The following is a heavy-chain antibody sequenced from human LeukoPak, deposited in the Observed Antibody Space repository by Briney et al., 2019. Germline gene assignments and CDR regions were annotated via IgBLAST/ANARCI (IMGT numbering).Heavy chain of an antibody. J-gene: IGHJ4*02. Sequence: ASVKVSCKASGYTFTGYYMHWVRQAPGQGLEWIGRINPNSGGTNYAQKFQGRVTMTRDTSISTAYMELSRLRSDDTAVYYCARVDVSMIYDYWGQGTLVTVSS. V-gene: IGHV1-2*06. CDR2: INPNSGGT. CDR1: GYTFTGYY. CDR3: ARVDVSMIYDY. D-gene: IGHD2/OR15-2a*01.